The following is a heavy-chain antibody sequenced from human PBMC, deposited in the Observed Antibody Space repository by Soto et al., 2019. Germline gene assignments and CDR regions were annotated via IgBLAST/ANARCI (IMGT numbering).Heavy chain of an antibody. CDR2: ISESGGST. D-gene: IGHD3-22*01. CDR3: ATRNYFDRSGYYYYYFDY. Sequence: GGSLRLSCVASGFSFSNYAMSWVRQAPGKGLEWVSGISESGGSTYYADSVKGRFTISRDNSKNTLFLQINSLRAEDTAVYYCATRNYFDRSGYYYYYFDYWGQGALVTVSS. CDR1: GFSFSNYA. V-gene: IGHV3-23*01. J-gene: IGHJ4*02.